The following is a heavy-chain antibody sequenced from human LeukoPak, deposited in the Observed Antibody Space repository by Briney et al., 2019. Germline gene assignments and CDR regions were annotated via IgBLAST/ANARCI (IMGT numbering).Heavy chain of an antibody. CDR2: IYSSGSS. Sequence: SETLSLTCTVSGGSISNYYWSWIRQPPGKGLEWIAYIYSSGSSHYNPSLQSRVTISADTSNSLFSLKLSSVTAADTAVYYCAGHKGYDLLTGFYLFDFWGQGFLVTVSS. D-gene: IGHD3-9*01. CDR1: GGSISNYY. J-gene: IGHJ4*02. V-gene: IGHV4-59*08. CDR3: AGHKGYDLLTGFYLFDF.